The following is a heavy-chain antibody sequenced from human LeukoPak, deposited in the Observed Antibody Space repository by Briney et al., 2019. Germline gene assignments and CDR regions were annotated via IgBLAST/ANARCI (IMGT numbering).Heavy chain of an antibody. CDR3: ARDTALGSHDSPGGFGFDY. CDR2: IIPIFGTT. Sequence: GASVKVSCKASGGTFSSYAISWVRQAPGQGLEWMGGIIPIFGTTSYAQKFQDRVTITTDESTSTAYMELSSLRSEDTAVYYCARDTALGSHDSPGGFGFDYWGQGTLVTVSS. D-gene: IGHD3-3*01. V-gene: IGHV1-69*05. CDR1: GGTFSSYA. J-gene: IGHJ4*02.